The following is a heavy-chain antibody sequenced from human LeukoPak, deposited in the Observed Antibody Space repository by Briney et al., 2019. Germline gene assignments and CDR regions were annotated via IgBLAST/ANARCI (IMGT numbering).Heavy chain of an antibody. J-gene: IGHJ3*02. CDR3: ARVTMRKRGDFDI. Sequence: GASVKVSCKASGYTFTSYDINWVRQATGQGLEWMGLMNPNSGNTGYAQKFQGSVNITRNTSISAANMELSSLRSEDTAVYYCARVTMRKRGDFDIWGQGTMVTVSS. D-gene: IGHD3-22*01. CDR1: GYTFTSYD. V-gene: IGHV1-8*03. CDR2: MNPNSGNT.